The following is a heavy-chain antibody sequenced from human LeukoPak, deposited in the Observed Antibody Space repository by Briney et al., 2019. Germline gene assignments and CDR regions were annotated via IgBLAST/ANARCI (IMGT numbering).Heavy chain of an antibody. CDR1: GGSISSSSYY. CDR3: ARAIAAAGVKYYFDY. D-gene: IGHD6-13*01. Sequence: PSETLSLTCTVSGGSISSSSYYWGWIRQPPGKGLEWIGSIYYSGSTYYNPSLKSRVTISVDTSKNQFSLKLSSVTAADTAVYYCARAIAAAGVKYYFDYWGQGTLVTVSS. CDR2: IYYSGST. J-gene: IGHJ4*02. V-gene: IGHV4-39*07.